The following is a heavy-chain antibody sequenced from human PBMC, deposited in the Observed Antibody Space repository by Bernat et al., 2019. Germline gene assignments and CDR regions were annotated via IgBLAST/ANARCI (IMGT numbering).Heavy chain of an antibody. CDR3: ARDLVHFYDSSGYYGGLDY. J-gene: IGHJ4*02. D-gene: IGHD3-22*01. Sequence: QVQLVESGGGVVQPGRSLRLSCAASGFTFSSYGMHWVRQAPGKGLEWVAVISYDGSNKYYADSVKGRFTISRDNSKNTLYLQMSSLRAEDTAVYYCARDLVHFYDSSGYYGGLDYWGQGTLVTVSS. CDR2: ISYDGSNK. V-gene: IGHV3-30*03. CDR1: GFTFSSYG.